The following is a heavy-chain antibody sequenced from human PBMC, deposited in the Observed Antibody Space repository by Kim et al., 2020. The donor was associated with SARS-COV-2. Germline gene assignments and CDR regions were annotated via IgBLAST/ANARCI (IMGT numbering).Heavy chain of an antibody. V-gene: IGHV1-8*01. CDR2: GNT. J-gene: IGHJ4*02. Sequence: GNTGYAQKFQGRVTMTRNTSISTAYMELSSLRSEDTAVYYCARGLGEGDYWGQGTLVTVSS. CDR3: ARGLGEGDY. D-gene: IGHD3-3*01.